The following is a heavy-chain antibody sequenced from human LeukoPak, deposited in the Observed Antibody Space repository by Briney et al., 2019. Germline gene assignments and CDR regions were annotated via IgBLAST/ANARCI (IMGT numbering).Heavy chain of an antibody. J-gene: IGHJ3*02. V-gene: IGHV1-69*05. CDR3: ARDRVAARRDAFDI. Sequence: SVKVSCKASGGTFSSYAISWVRQAPGQGLEWMGEIIPIFGTANYAQKFQGRVTITTDGSTSTAYMELISLRSEDTAVYYCARDRVAARRDAFDIWGQGTMVTVSS. CDR1: GGTFSSYA. CDR2: IIPIFGTA. D-gene: IGHD6-6*01.